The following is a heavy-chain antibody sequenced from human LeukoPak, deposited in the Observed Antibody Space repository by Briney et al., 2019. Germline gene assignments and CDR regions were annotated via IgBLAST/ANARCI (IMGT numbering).Heavy chain of an antibody. J-gene: IGHJ4*02. CDR2: ISGSSGRT. Sequence: GGSLRLSCAASGFTFSSYAMIWVRQAPGKGLEWVSAISGSSGRTYYADSVKGRFTISRDNSKNTLYLIMNSLGAEDTAVYYCANRYCSSTSCQPFDYRGQGTLVTVSS. V-gene: IGHV3-23*01. D-gene: IGHD2-2*01. CDR3: ANRYCSSTSCQPFDY. CDR1: GFTFSSYA.